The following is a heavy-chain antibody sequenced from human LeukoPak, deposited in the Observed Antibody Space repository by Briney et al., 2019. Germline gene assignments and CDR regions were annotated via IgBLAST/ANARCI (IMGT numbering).Heavy chain of an antibody. CDR2: IYTSGST. D-gene: IGHD3-3*01. V-gene: IGHV4-61*02. Sequence: PSETLSLTCTVSGGSISSGSYYWSWIRQPAGKGLEWIGRIYTSGSTNYNPSLKSRVTISVDTSKNQFSLKLSSVTAADTAVYYCARSDFWSGYYNGYYYYYMDVWGKGTTVTVSS. CDR1: GGSISSGSYY. J-gene: IGHJ6*03. CDR3: ARSDFWSGYYNGYYYYYMDV.